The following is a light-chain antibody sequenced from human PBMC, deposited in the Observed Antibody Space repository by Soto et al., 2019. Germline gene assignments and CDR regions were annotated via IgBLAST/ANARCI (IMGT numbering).Light chain of an antibody. CDR1: QSMSSY. V-gene: IGKV1-39*01. CDR3: QQSYSTSGT. J-gene: IGKJ1*01. CDR2: AAS. Sequence: DIQMTQSPSSLSASVGDRVTITCRASQSMSSYLNWYQQKPGKAPKLLIYAASSLQSGVPSRFSGSGSGTDFTLTISSLQPEDFATDYCQQSYSTSGTFGQGTKVEIK.